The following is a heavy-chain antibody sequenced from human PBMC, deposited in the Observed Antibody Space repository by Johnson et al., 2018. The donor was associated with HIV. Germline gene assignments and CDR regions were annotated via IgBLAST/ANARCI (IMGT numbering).Heavy chain of an antibody. V-gene: IGHV3-33*06. CDR2: IWYDGSKK. CDR3: AQEVRIAGSAAFDI. J-gene: IGHJ3*02. Sequence: QVQLVESGGGVVQPGRSLRLSCAASGFTFSSYDMHWVRQAPGKGLEWVAVIWYDGSKKFYADSLKGRFTISRDSSMNTLYLQMNSLKIEDTAVYSCAQEVRIAGSAAFDIWGQGTMVTVSS. D-gene: IGHD6-13*01. CDR1: GFTFSSYD.